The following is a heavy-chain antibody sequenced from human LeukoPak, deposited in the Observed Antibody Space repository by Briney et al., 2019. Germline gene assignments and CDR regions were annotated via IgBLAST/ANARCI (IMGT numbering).Heavy chain of an antibody. J-gene: IGHJ2*01. CDR3: ASTRNYDLWSGSGYFDL. CDR2: IYSSGST. V-gene: IGHV4-61*02. D-gene: IGHD3-3*01. Sequence: KRLEWIGRIYSSGSTNYNPSLKSRVTISVDTSKNQFSLKLSSVTAADTAVYYCASTRNYDLWSGSGYFDLWGRGTLVTVSS.